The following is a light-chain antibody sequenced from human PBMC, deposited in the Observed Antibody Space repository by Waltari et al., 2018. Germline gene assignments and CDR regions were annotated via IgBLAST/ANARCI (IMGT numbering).Light chain of an antibody. V-gene: IGLV1-40*01. J-gene: IGLJ3*02. CDR2: ANT. CDR3: QSYDNSLSGRWV. CDR1: SPNIGAGYD. Sequence: QSVLTQPPSVSGAPGQRVTISCTWSSPNIGAGYDIHWYQQLTGAAPKLLIYANTNRPSGVPDRVSGSKSATSASLAITGLQAEDEADYYCQSYDNSLSGRWVFGGGTKLTVL.